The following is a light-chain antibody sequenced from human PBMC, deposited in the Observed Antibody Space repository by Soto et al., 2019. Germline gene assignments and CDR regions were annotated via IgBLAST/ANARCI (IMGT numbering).Light chain of an antibody. Sequence: QSVLTQPASVSGSPGQSIALSCTGTSSDVGGYNYVSWYQQHPGKAPKLMIHDVSNRPSGVSNRFSGSKSGNTASLTISGLQTDDEADYYCSSYTSNDTYVFGTGTKVTVL. CDR2: DVS. V-gene: IGLV2-14*01. J-gene: IGLJ1*01. CDR1: SSDVGGYNY. CDR3: SSYTSNDTYV.